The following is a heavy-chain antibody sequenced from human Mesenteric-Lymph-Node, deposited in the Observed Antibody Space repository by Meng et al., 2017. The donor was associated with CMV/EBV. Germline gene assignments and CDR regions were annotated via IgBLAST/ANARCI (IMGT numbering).Heavy chain of an antibody. D-gene: IGHD3-16*02. CDR1: SSTW. V-gene: IGHV4-4*02. J-gene: IGHJ3*02. CDR3: ARDSVYDYVWGSRRYYAVKI. CDR2: ISHSGTT. Sequence: SSTWWTWFRQPPGKGLEWIGEISHSGTTNYNSSLKSRVTISVDTSKNQFSLRLSSVTAADTAVYYCARDSVYDYVWGSRRYYAVKIWGQGTMVTVSS.